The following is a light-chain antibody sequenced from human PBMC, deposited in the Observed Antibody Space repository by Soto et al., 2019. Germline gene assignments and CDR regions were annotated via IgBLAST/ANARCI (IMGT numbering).Light chain of an antibody. Sequence: QSALTQPASVSGSPGQSITISCTGTSSDIGGYNYVSWYQQHPGKAPKLMIYDVSYRPSGVSNRFSGSKSGNTASLTISGLQAEDEADYYCSSFSDNYPLEVFGGGTKVTVL. CDR3: SSFSDNYPLEV. V-gene: IGLV2-14*01. CDR2: DVS. J-gene: IGLJ2*01. CDR1: SSDIGGYNY.